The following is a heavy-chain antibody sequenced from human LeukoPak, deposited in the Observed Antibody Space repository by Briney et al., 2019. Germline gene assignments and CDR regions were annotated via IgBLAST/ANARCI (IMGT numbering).Heavy chain of an antibody. CDR1: GGSISSYY. D-gene: IGHD5-18*01. J-gene: IGHJ4*02. CDR3: ARGDYGGYSYGYYFDY. Sequence: LSLTCTVSGGSISSYYWSWIRQAPGKGLEWVSYISSSGSTIYYADSVKGRFTISRDNAKNSLYLQMNSLRAEDTAVYYCARGDYGGYSYGYYFDYWGQGTLVTVSS. CDR2: ISSSGSTI. V-gene: IGHV3-11*04.